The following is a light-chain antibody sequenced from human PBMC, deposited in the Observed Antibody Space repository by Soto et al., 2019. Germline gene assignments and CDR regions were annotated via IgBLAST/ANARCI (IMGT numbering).Light chain of an antibody. Sequence: EVVLTQSPTTLSLSPGDRATLSCRASQSVSSYLAWYQQKPGQAPRLLIYDASKRATGIPARFSGSGSGTDFTLTISSLEPEDFAVYYWQQRSIWVTFGGGTKVEIK. V-gene: IGKV3-11*01. CDR1: QSVSSY. CDR2: DAS. CDR3: QQRSIWVT. J-gene: IGKJ4*01.